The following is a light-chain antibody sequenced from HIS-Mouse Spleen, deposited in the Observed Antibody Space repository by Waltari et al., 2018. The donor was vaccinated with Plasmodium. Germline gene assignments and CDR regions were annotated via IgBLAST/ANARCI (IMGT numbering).Light chain of an antibody. CDR3: CSYAGSYTWV. CDR2: DVS. J-gene: IGLJ3*02. V-gene: IGLV2-11*01. Sequence: QSALTQPRSVSGSPGPSVTISCTGTSSDVGGYNYVPWYQQHPGKATKLMIYDVSKRPSGDPERFSGSKSGNAASLTISGLQAEDEADYYCCSYAGSYTWVFGGGTKLTVL. CDR1: SSDVGGYNY.